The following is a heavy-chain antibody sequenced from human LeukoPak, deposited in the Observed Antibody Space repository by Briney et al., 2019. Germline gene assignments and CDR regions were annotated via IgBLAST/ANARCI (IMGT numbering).Heavy chain of an antibody. D-gene: IGHD2-15*01. CDR3: AKVAATHNYYYYGMDV. CDR2: ISYDGSNK. Sequence: GRSLRLSCAASGFTFSSYAMHWVRQAPGKGLEWVAVISYDGSNKYYADSVKGRFTISRDNSKNTLYLQMNSLRAEDTAVYYCAKVAATHNYYYYGMDVWGQGTTVTVSS. V-gene: IGHV3-30-3*01. J-gene: IGHJ6*02. CDR1: GFTFSSYA.